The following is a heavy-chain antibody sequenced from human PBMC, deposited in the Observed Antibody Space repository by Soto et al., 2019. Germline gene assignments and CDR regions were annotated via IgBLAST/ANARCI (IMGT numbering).Heavy chain of an antibody. CDR3: ARGSGIVALPGELEDVKYDY. CDR2: INESGST. V-gene: IGHV4-34*01. CDR1: GQSFSGHS. J-gene: IGHJ4*02. D-gene: IGHD1-1*01. Sequence: QVQLQQWGAGLVKPSETLSLSCAVYGQSFSGHSWAWIRQPPGKGLEWIGEINESGSTYYNPSLKSRVTISTETSKNQFSLKLSSVRAADTAAYFCARGSGIVALPGELEDVKYDYWGQGTLVNVSS.